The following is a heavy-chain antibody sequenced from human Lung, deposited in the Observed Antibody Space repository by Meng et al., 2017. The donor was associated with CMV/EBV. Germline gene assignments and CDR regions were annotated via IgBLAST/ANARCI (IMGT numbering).Heavy chain of an antibody. D-gene: IGHD6-25*01. CDR1: GDSMSRGDHY. J-gene: IGHJ5*02. CDR3: VGRIAATGYGWFDP. Sequence: AGDSMSRGDHYWGWIRQHPGKGLEWIGYIYFTGNTYYNPSLKSRVSMSIDTSENHFSLRLSSVTAADTAVYYCVGRIAATGYGWFDPWGQGILVTVSS. V-gene: IGHV4-31*02. CDR2: IYFTGNT.